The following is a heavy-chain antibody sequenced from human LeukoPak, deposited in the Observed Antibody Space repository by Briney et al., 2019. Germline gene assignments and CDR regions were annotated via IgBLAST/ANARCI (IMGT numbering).Heavy chain of an antibody. CDR3: ARGWDYGDYSDFDY. D-gene: IGHD4-17*01. CDR1: GGTFNMYV. V-gene: IGHV1-69*04. CDR2: IIPMLGIP. J-gene: IGHJ4*02. Sequence: GASVKVSCKASGGTFNMYVVTWVRQAPGQGLEWMGRIIPMLGIPNYAQNFQGRVTISADKSTSTVYMELSSLRSEDTAVYYCARGWDYGDYSDFDYWGQGTLVTVSS.